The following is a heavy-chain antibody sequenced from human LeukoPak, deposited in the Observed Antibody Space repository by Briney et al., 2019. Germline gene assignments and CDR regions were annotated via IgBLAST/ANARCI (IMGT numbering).Heavy chain of an antibody. V-gene: IGHV4-59*08. CDR3: ARQLRGEAVAGHLQPFDY. CDR1: RGSISSDY. J-gene: IGHJ4*02. Sequence: AETLSLSCALSRGSISSDYWNSIRQPPGKGLECIGYIYYSGSTNYNPSLNSRVTISVDTSKNQFSLKLSAVTAADTAVYFCARQLRGEAVAGHLQPFDYWGQGTLVTVSS. CDR2: IYYSGST. D-gene: IGHD6-19*01.